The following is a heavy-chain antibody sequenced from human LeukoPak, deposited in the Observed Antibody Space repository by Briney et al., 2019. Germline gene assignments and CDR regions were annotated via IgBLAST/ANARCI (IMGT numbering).Heavy chain of an antibody. Sequence: GGSLRLSCAASGFTFSSYAMSWVRQAPGKGLEWLSSISGSGSSTYYADSVKGRFTISRDNSKNMLYLQMISLRADDTAVYFCAKVDGITIFEVFDYWGQGTLVTVSS. CDR3: AKVDGITIFEVFDY. V-gene: IGHV3-23*01. D-gene: IGHD3-3*01. J-gene: IGHJ4*02. CDR2: ISGSGSST. CDR1: GFTFSSYA.